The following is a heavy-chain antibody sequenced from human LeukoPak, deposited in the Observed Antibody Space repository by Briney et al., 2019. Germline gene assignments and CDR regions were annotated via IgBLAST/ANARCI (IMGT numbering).Heavy chain of an antibody. V-gene: IGHV1-18*01. D-gene: IGHD3-22*01. Sequence: ASVKVSCKAPGYTFTSYGISWVRQAPGQGLEWMGWISPYNGNTNYAQKLQGRVTMTTDTSTSTAYMELRSLRSDDTAVYYCARAMYYYDSSAHFDYWGQGTLVTVSS. CDR1: GYTFTSYG. J-gene: IGHJ4*02. CDR2: ISPYNGNT. CDR3: ARAMYYYDSSAHFDY.